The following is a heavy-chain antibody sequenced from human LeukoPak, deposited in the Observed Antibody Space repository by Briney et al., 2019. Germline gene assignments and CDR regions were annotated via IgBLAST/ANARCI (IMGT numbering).Heavy chain of an antibody. Sequence: ASVKVSCKVSGYTLTELSMHWVRQAPGKGLEWMGGFDPEDGETIYAQKFQGRVTMTEDTSTDTAYMELSSLRSEDTAVYYCATDHGLFKLGSYSNWFDPWGQGTLVTVSS. J-gene: IGHJ5*02. CDR2: FDPEDGET. V-gene: IGHV1-24*01. CDR1: GYTLTELS. D-gene: IGHD3-10*01. CDR3: ATDHGLFKLGSYSNWFDP.